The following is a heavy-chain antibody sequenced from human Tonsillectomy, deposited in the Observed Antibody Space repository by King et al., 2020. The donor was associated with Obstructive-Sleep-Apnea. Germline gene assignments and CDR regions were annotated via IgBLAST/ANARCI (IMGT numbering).Heavy chain of an antibody. CDR3: ERVFLRGGGWIDP. Sequence: VQLVESGAEVKKPGASVKVSCKTSGYTFTNYFIHWVRQAPGQGLEWMGYINPSGGTTNYAQKFQGRVTMTRDTATNTVYMELSSLRSEDTADHNCERVFLRGGGWIDPWGQGTLLTASA. V-gene: IGHV1-46*01. CDR1: GYTFTNYF. CDR2: INPSGGTT. J-gene: IGHJ5*02. D-gene: IGHD3-16*01.